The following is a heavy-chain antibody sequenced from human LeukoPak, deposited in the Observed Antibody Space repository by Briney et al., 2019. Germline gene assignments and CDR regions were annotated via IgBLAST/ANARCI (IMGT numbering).Heavy chain of an antibody. Sequence: ASVKVSCKASGGTFSCYAISWVRQAPGQGLEWMGGIIPIFGTANYAQKFQGRVTITADESTSTAYMELSSLRSEDTAVYYCARIPDSSGYYYGSSVYFDYWGQGTLVTVSS. CDR2: IIPIFGTA. V-gene: IGHV1-69*01. CDR3: ARIPDSSGYYYGSSVYFDY. CDR1: GGTFSCYA. J-gene: IGHJ4*02. D-gene: IGHD3-22*01.